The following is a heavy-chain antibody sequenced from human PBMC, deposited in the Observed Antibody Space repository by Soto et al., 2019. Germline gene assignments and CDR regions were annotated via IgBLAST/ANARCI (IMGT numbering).Heavy chain of an antibody. CDR1: GYTFTSYG. CDR3: ARVDYDYIWGSYRSDY. J-gene: IGHJ4*02. CDR2: ISAYNGNT. Sequence: ASVKVSCKASGYTFTSYGISWVRQAPGQGLEWMGWISAYNGNTNYAQKLQGRVTMTTDTSTSTAYMELRSLRSDDTAVYYCARVDYDYIWGSYRSDYWGQGTLVTVSS. V-gene: IGHV1-18*01. D-gene: IGHD3-16*02.